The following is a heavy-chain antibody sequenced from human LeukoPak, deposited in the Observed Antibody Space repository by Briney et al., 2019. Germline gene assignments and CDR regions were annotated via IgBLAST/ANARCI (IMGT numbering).Heavy chain of an antibody. Sequence: PGGSLRLSCAASGYTFSNYWMSWVRQAPGKGVEWVANIKQDGSEKNYADSVKGRFTISRDNAKNSLYLQMNGLRAEDTAVYYCARDGYTTSSVLRYWGQGTLVTVSS. D-gene: IGHD6-6*01. V-gene: IGHV3-7*01. CDR2: IKQDGSEK. CDR1: GYTFSNYW. CDR3: ARDGYTTSSVLRY. J-gene: IGHJ4*02.